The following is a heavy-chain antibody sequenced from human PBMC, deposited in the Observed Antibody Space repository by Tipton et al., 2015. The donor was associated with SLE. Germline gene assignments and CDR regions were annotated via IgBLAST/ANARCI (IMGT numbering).Heavy chain of an antibody. D-gene: IGHD3-22*01. J-gene: IGHJ4*02. CDR3: ARHYDTRPGYFDP. CDR2: VYYSGRT. CDR1: GGSINRSTYY. Sequence: GLVKPSETLSLTCTVSGGSINRSTYYWAWIRQPPGKGLEWLGSVYYSGRTYYNPSLQSRVTTSVDTSTNQFSLRLHSVTAADTAVYFCARHYDTRPGYFDPWGRGTLVTVSS. V-gene: IGHV4-39*01.